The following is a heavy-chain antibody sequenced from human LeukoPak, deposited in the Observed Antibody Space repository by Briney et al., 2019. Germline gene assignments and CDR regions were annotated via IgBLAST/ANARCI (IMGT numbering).Heavy chain of an antibody. J-gene: IGHJ4*02. D-gene: IGHD3-10*01. Sequence: PGGSLRLSCAASGFTFNSYTMSWVREAPGKGLEWVPSISSSGNYIYHADSVKGRFTISRDDAQNSVYLQMNSLKDEDTAVYYCARSRSSSPYDKNLNFWGQGTLVIVSS. V-gene: IGHV3-21*01. CDR1: GFTFNSYT. CDR2: ISSSGNYI. CDR3: ARSRSSSPYDKNLNF.